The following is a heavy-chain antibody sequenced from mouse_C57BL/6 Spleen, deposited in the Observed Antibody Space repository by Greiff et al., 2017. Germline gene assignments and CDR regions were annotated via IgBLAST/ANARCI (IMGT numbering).Heavy chain of an antibody. Sequence: VQLQQSGAELVMPGASVKLSCKASGYTFTSYWMHWVKQRPGQGLEWIGEIDPSDSYTNYNQKFKGKSTLTVDKSSSTAYMQLSSLTSEDSAVYYCARRGYGNSYFDYWGQGTTLTVSS. D-gene: IGHD2-1*01. CDR1: GYTFTSYW. CDR2: IDPSDSYT. J-gene: IGHJ2*01. CDR3: ARRGYGNSYFDY. V-gene: IGHV1-69*01.